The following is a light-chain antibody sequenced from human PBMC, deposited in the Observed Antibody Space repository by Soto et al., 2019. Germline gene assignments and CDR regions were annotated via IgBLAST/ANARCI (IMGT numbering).Light chain of an antibody. V-gene: IGKV1-5*01. CDR1: QSIRSG. Sequence: DIQMTQSPSTLSASVGDRVTITGRASQSIRSGLAWYQQRPGKTPRLLIYDASTLESGVPSRLSGSGSGTEFTLTISSLQPDDFATYYCQQYSSYSRGTFGPGTKVDIK. J-gene: IGKJ3*01. CDR3: QQYSSYSRGT. CDR2: DAS.